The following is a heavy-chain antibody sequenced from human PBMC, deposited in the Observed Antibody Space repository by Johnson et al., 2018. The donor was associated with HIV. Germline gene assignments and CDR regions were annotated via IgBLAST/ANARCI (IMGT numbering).Heavy chain of an antibody. D-gene: IGHD3-22*01. J-gene: IGHJ3*02. Sequence: QVQLVESGGGVVQPGRSLRLSCAASGFTFSSYAMHWVRQAPGKGLEWVAVISYDGNNEYYADYVKGRFTISRDNTKNTLYLQMNSLRPEDTAVYYCARGLSYYDSSGYWSVFDIWGQGTMVTVSS. CDR1: GFTFSSYA. CDR2: ISYDGNNE. CDR3: ARGLSYYDSSGYWSVFDI. V-gene: IGHV3-30-3*01.